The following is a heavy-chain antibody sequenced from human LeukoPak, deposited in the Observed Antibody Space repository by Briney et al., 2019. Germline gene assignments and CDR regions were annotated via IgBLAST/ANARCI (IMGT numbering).Heavy chain of an antibody. Sequence: GASVKVSCKASGYTFTGYYMHWVRQAPGQGLEWMGWINPNSGGTDYAQKFQGRVTMTRDTSISTAYMELSRLRSDDTAVYYCAKRIAVAGYDAFDIWGQGTMVTVSS. CDR2: INPNSGGT. J-gene: IGHJ3*02. CDR3: AKRIAVAGYDAFDI. V-gene: IGHV1-2*02. D-gene: IGHD6-19*01. CDR1: GYTFTGYY.